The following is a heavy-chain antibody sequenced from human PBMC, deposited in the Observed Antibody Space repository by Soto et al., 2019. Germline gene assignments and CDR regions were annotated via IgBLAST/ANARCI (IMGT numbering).Heavy chain of an antibody. Sequence: QITLKESGPTLVKPTQTLTLTCTFSGFSLNTRGVGVGWIRQPPGKALEWLALIYWDGDKHFSPSLTSRLTISKDTSKNQVVLTVTNMDPGDTATYYCAHSGQTGWYFITGWYFDSWGQGTLVTVSS. J-gene: IGHJ4*02. V-gene: IGHV2-5*02. CDR2: IYWDGDK. CDR3: AHSGQTGWYFITGWYFDS. D-gene: IGHD6-19*01. CDR1: GFSLNTRGVG.